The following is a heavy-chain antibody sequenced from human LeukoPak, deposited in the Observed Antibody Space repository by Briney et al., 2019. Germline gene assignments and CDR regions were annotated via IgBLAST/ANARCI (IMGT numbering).Heavy chain of an antibody. CDR1: GYTFTGYY. D-gene: IGHD2-2*01. V-gene: IGHV1-2*02. J-gene: IGHJ3*02. Sequence: ASVKVSCKASGYTFTGYYMHWVRQAPGQGLEWMGWINPNSGGTNYAQKFQGRVTMTRDTSISTAYMELSRLRSDDTAVYYCARVGYCSSTSCYSLDAFGIWGQGTMVTVSS. CDR2: INPNSGGT. CDR3: ARVGYCSSTSCYSLDAFGI.